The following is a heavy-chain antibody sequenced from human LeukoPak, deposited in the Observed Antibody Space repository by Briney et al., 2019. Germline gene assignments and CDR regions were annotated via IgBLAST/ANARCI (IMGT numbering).Heavy chain of an antibody. CDR3: AREVSVVWARSVQNNNYYYYGMDV. Sequence: ASVKVSCKASGYTFTSYGISWVRQAPGQGLEWMGWISAYNGNTNYAQKLQGRVTMTTDTSTSTAYIELRSLRSDDTAVYYCAREVSVVWARSVQNNNYYYYGMDVWGQGTTVTVSS. CDR2: ISAYNGNT. V-gene: IGHV1-18*01. CDR1: GYTFTSYG. J-gene: IGHJ6*02. D-gene: IGHD1/OR15-1a*01.